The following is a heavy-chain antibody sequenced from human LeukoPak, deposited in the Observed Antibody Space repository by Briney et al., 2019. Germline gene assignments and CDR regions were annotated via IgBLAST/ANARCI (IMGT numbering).Heavy chain of an antibody. CDR3: ARYCSGGSCLDY. D-gene: IGHD2-15*01. Sequence: GGSLRLSCAASGFTFSSYSMNWVRQAPGKGLEWVSSISSSSSYIYYADSVKGRFTISRDNAKDSLYLQMNSLRAEDTAVYYCARYCSGGSCLDYWGQGTLVTVSS. J-gene: IGHJ4*02. V-gene: IGHV3-21*01. CDR1: GFTFSSYS. CDR2: ISSSSSYI.